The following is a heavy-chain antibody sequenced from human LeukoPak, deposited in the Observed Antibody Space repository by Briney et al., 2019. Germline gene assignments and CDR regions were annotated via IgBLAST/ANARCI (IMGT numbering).Heavy chain of an antibody. CDR3: ARHLRTASMAPFDY. V-gene: IGHV4-39*01. Sequence: SETLSLTCTVSGGSISSSAYYWGWIRQPPGKRLEWIGTVFYTGSTYYNPSLKSRVTVSVDTSKNQFSLKLFSVTAADAAVYYCARHLRTASMAPFDYWGQGTLVTVSS. D-gene: IGHD2-21*02. J-gene: IGHJ4*02. CDR1: GGSISSSAYY. CDR2: VFYTGST.